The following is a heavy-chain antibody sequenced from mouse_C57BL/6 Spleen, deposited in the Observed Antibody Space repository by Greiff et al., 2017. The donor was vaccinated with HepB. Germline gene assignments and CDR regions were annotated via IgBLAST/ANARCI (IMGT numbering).Heavy chain of an antibody. CDR1: GYTFTSYW. D-gene: IGHD1-1*01. CDR3: ARPLYYGSSYGFAY. CDR2: IDPSDSYT. V-gene: IGHV1-69*01. Sequence: VQLQQPGAELVMPGASVKLSCKASGYTFTSYWMHWVKQRPGQGLEWIGEIDPSDSYTNYNQKFKGKSTLTVDKSSSTAYMQLSSLTSEDSAVYYCARPLYYGSSYGFAYWGQGTLVTVSA. J-gene: IGHJ3*01.